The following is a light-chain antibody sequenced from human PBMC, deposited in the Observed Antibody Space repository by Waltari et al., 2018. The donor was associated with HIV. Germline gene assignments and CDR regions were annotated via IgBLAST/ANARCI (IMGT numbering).Light chain of an antibody. CDR1: QGISSN. CDR2: AAS. Sequence: DLQLTQSPSFLSASVGDRVTITCRASQGISSNLAWYPQKPGQAPTLLIYAASSLPAGVPSRCSGSGSGTEFTLSVRRLQPEDFATYFCQHLNSFTPFTVGPGTTVDVK. CDR3: QHLNSFTPFT. V-gene: IGKV1-9*01. J-gene: IGKJ3*01.